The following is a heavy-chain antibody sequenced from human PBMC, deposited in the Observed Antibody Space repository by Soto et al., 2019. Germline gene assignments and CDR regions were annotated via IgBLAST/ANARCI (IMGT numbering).Heavy chain of an antibody. CDR2: INSDGSVS. V-gene: IGHV3-74*01. J-gene: IGHJ6*03. D-gene: IGHD2-15*01. CDR1: GFTFSNYW. CDR3: ARGDCVGGPCYSLAGSFYYYMDV. Sequence: EVQLVESGGGLVQPGGSLRLSCAASGFTFSNYWMYWVRQAPGKGLVWVSRINSDGSVSSYADSVKGRLTISRDNVKHTLYLQMDSLRAEETAVYYCARGDCVGGPCYSLAGSFYYYMDVWGKGTTVTVFS.